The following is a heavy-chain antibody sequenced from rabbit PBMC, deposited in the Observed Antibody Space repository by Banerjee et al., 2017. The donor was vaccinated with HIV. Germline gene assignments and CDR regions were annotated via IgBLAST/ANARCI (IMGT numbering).Heavy chain of an antibody. D-gene: IGHD2-1*01. Sequence: QEQLEESGGGLVQPEGSLTLTCKASGLDFSNSYWICWVRQAPGKGLEWIACVYTGSSGSTDYASWAKGRFTISSHNAQNTLYLQLNSLTAADTATYFCARDDYAGHGGANLWGQGTLVTVS. J-gene: IGHJ4*01. CDR3: ARDDYAGHGGANL. V-gene: IGHV1S45*01. CDR1: GLDFSNSYW. CDR2: VYTGSSGST.